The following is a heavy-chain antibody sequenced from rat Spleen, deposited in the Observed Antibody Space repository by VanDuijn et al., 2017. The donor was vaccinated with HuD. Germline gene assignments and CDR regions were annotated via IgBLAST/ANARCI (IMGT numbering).Heavy chain of an antibody. D-gene: IGHD1-1*01. Sequence: QVQLKESGPGLVQPSQTLSLTCTVSGFSLTNYGVNWVRQPPGKGLEWMGGIRDNGGTNYNSALKSRLSISRGTSKSQVFLKMNSLQTGDTAIYFCTGSIYYYTGDPFDYWGPGVMVTVSS. J-gene: IGHJ2*01. CDR2: IRDNGGT. V-gene: IGHV2-1*01. CDR3: TGSIYYYTGDPFDY. CDR1: GFSLTNYG.